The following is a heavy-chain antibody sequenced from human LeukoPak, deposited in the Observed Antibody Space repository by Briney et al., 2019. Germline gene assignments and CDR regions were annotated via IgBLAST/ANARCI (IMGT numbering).Heavy chain of an antibody. CDR3: AGFIAAAGLAAFGI. Sequence: SETLSLTCTVSGGSISSYYWSWIRQPAGKGLEWIGRIYTSGSTNYNPSLKSRVTMSVDTSKNQFSLKLSSVTAADTAVYYCAGFIAAAGLAAFGIWGQGTMVTVSS. D-gene: IGHD6-13*01. J-gene: IGHJ3*02. V-gene: IGHV4-4*07. CDR1: GGSISSYY. CDR2: IYTSGST.